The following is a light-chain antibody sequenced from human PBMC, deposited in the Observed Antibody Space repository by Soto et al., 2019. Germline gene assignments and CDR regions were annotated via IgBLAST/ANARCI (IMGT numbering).Light chain of an antibody. V-gene: IGLV2-8*01. CDR1: SNDVGRFNY. J-gene: IGLJ1*01. Sequence: QSALTQAPSASGSPGQSVTISCAGTSNDVGRFNYVSWYQHHPGKAPKLIIYDVTKRPSGVLDRFSGSKSGNTAYLTVSGLQAEDEADYFCSSFVHGTSYVFGTGTKLTVL. CDR3: SSFVHGTSYV. CDR2: DVT.